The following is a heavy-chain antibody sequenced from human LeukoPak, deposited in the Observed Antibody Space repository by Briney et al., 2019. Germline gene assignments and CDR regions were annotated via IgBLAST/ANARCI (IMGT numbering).Heavy chain of an antibody. J-gene: IGHJ5*02. CDR2: IYYSGST. CDR3: ARDCVWFDP. CDR1: GGSISNSNYF. Sequence: SETLSLTCTVSGGSISNSNYFWAWIRQPPGKGLEWIGNIYYSGSTHYNPSLKSRVTISVDTPKNQFSLKLSSVTAADTAVYYCARDCVWFDPWGQGTLVTVSS. V-gene: IGHV4-39*07.